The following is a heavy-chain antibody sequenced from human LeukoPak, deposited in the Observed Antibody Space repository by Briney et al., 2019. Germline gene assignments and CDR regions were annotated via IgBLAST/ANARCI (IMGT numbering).Heavy chain of an antibody. CDR2: INPSGGST. J-gene: IGHJ4*02. CDR3: ARDDWSEDGHHYFDY. Sequence: ASVKVSCKASGYTFTSYYMHWVRQAPGQGLEWMGIINPSGGSTSYAQKFQGRVTMTRDTSTSTVYMELSSLRSEDTAVYYCARDDWSEDGHHYFDYWGQGTLVTVSS. V-gene: IGHV1-46*01. D-gene: IGHD2-21*01. CDR1: GYTFTSYY.